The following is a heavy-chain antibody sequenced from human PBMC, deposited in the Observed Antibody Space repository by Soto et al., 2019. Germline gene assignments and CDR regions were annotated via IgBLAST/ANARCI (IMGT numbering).Heavy chain of an antibody. D-gene: IGHD2-2*02. J-gene: IGHJ4*02. Sequence: SETLSLTCAVSGGSISSSNWWSWVRQPPGKGLEWIGEIYHSGSTNYNPSLKSRVTISVDKSKNQFSLKLSSVTAADTAVYYCAMYCSSTSCYTRGFDDWGQGTLVTVS. V-gene: IGHV4-4*02. CDR2: IYHSGST. CDR3: AMYCSSTSCYTRGFDD. CDR1: GGSISSSNW.